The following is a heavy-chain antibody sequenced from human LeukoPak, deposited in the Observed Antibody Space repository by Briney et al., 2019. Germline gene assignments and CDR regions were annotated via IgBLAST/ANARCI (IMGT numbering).Heavy chain of an antibody. D-gene: IGHD2-2*01. J-gene: IGHJ4*02. CDR1: GGTFSSYA. CDR3: ARPRGYCSSTSCYTPFDY. CDR2: IIPIFGTA. Sequence: VASVKVSCKASGGTFSSYAISWVRQAPGQGLEWMGGIIPIFGTASYAQKFQGRVTITTDESTSTAYMELSSLRSEDTAVYYCARPRGYCSSTSCYTPFDYWGQGTLVTVSS. V-gene: IGHV1-69*05.